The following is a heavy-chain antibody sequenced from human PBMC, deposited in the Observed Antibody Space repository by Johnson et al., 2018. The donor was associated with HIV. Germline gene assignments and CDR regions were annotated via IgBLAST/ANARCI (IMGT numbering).Heavy chain of an antibody. CDR3: AKPQTGIAVAAQFAFEI. J-gene: IGHJ3*02. Sequence: VQLVESGGGLIQPGGSLRLSCAASGFAVSSKTMSWVRQAPGKGLEWVSLIYGGGSTFYADSVKGRFTISKDNFKNMVYLNMNSLRVEDTAVYYCAKPQTGIAVAAQFAFEIWGQGTMV. D-gene: IGHD6-19*01. CDR1: GFAVSSKT. V-gene: IGHV3-66*03. CDR2: IYGGGST.